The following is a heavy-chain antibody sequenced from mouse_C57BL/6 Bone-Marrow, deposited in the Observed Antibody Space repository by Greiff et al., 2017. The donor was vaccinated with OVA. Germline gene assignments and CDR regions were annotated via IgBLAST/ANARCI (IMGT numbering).Heavy chain of an antibody. CDR2: INSDGGST. D-gene: IGHD1-1*01. J-gene: IGHJ1*03. CDR1: EYEFPSHD. V-gene: IGHV5-2*03. Sequence: EVKLMESGGGLVQPGESLKLSCESNEYEFPSHDMSWVRKTPEKRLELVAAINSDGGSTYYPDTMERRFIISRDNTKKTLYLQMSSLRSEDTALYYCARRYYGSSLLWYFDVWGTGTTVTVSS. CDR3: ARRYYGSSLLWYFDV.